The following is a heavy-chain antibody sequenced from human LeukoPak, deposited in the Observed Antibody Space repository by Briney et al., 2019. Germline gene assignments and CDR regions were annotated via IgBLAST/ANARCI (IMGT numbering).Heavy chain of an antibody. CDR2: IRYDGSNK. J-gene: IGHJ4*02. CDR3: ARDYDFWSGFVGY. D-gene: IGHD3-3*01. V-gene: IGHV3-30*02. Sequence: GSLRLSCAASGFTFISYGMHWVSQAPGKGLEWVAFIRYDGSNKYYADSVKGRFTISRDNSKNTLYLQMNGLRAEDTAVYYCARDYDFWSGFVGYWGQGTLVTVSS. CDR1: GFTFISYG.